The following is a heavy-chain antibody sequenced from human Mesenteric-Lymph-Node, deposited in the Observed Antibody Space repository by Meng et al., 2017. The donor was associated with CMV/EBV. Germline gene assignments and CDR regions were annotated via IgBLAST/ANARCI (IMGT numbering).Heavy chain of an antibody. V-gene: IGHV3-30-3*01. J-gene: IGHJ4*02. CDR3: ARALYTSASIFDY. D-gene: IGHD6-6*01. CDR2: ISYDGSNK. CDR1: GFTFSSYA. Sequence: GGSLRLSCAASGFTFSSYAMHWVRQAPGKGLEWVAVISYDGSNKYYADSVKGRFTISWDNAKNSLYLQINSLRAEDTAVYYCARALYTSASIFDYWGQGTMVTVSS.